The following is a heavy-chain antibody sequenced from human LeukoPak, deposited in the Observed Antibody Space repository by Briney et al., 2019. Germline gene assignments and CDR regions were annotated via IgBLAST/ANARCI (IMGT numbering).Heavy chain of an antibody. CDR3: AKDYYDSSGYLDY. CDR2: IRKDGSET. Sequence: PGGSLRLSCAASGFTFSRYWMSWVRQAPGKGLEWVGNIRKDGSETYSVDSVKGRFTISRDNAKNSLYLQMNSLRAEDTAVYYCAKDYYDSSGYLDYWGQGTLVTVSS. V-gene: IGHV3-7*01. J-gene: IGHJ4*02. D-gene: IGHD3-22*01. CDR1: GFTFSRYW.